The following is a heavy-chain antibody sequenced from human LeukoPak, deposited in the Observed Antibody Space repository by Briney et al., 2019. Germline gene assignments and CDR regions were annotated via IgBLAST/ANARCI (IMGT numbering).Heavy chain of an antibody. CDR3: ARGPPPDFDY. V-gene: IGHV4-4*07. CDR2: IHPSGST. CDR1: GGSVSGYH. J-gene: IGHJ4*02. Sequence: SETLSLTCTVSGGSVSGYHWSWIRQPAGQGLERIGRIHPSGSTNYNPSLKSRVTLSVDTSKNQFSLKLSSVTAADTAVYYCARGPPPDFDYWGRGTLVTVSS.